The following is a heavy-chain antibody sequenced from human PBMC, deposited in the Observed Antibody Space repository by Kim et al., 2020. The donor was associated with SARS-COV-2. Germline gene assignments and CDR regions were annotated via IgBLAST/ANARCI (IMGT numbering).Heavy chain of an antibody. CDR3: AKEDYYGYAFDI. J-gene: IGHJ3*02. V-gene: IGHV3-30*02. D-gene: IGHD3-10*01. Sequence: YYADSVKGRFTISRDNSKNTLYLQMNSLRAEDTAVYYCAKEDYYGYAFDIWGQGTMVTVSS.